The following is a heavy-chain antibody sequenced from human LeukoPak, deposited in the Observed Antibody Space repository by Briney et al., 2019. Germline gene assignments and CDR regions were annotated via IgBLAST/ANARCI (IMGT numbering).Heavy chain of an antibody. V-gene: IGHV4-34*01. J-gene: IGHJ4*02. CDR1: GGSFSGYY. Sequence: SETLSLTCAVYGGSFSGYYWSWIRQPPGKGLEWIGEINHSGSTNYNPSLKSRVTISVDTSKNQFSLKLSSVTAADTAVYYCARGYSSSWYYFDYWGQGTLVTVSS. CDR3: ARGYSSSWYYFDY. CDR2: INHSGST. D-gene: IGHD6-13*01.